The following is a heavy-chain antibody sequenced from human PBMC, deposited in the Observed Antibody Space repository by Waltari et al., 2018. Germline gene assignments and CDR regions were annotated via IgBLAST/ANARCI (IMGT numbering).Heavy chain of an antibody. CDR2: IKSDGSST. V-gene: IGHV3-74*01. D-gene: IGHD6-13*01. CDR1: GFTFSSSW. CDR3: ARGGDSSSWYPGYFDY. Sequence: EVQLVESGGGLVQPGGSLRLSCAASGFTFSSSWMPWVRQGPGKGLVWVSRIKSDGSSTSYADSVKGRFTISRDNARNTLYQQMNSQRAEDTAVYYCARGGDSSSWYPGYFDYWGQGTLVTVSS. J-gene: IGHJ4*02.